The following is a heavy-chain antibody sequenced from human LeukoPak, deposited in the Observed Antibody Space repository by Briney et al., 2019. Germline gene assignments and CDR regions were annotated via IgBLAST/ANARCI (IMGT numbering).Heavy chain of an antibody. Sequence: NSSETLSLTCTVSGGSISSSSYYWGWIRQPPGKGLEWIGSIYYSGSTYYNPSLKSRVTISADTSKNQFSLKLSSVTAADTAVYYCARGVAPVRGDYSGLVSCDAFDIWGQGTMVTVSS. CDR1: GGSISSSSYY. CDR2: IYYSGST. V-gene: IGHV4-39*07. J-gene: IGHJ3*02. D-gene: IGHD2-21*02. CDR3: ARGVAPVRGDYSGLVSCDAFDI.